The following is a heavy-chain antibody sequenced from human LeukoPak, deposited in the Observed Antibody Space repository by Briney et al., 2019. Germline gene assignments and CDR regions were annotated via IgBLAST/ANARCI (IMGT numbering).Heavy chain of an antibody. CDR2: FYYGGNT. Sequence: SETLSLTCTVSGASISSSTYYWGWIRQPPGKGLEWIGSFYYGGNTYYNLSLKSRVTISVDTSKNQFSLKLSSVTAADTAVYYCARLYYYYGLDVWGQGTTVTVSS. V-gene: IGHV4-39*01. J-gene: IGHJ6*02. CDR3: ARLYYYYGLDV. CDR1: GASISSSTYY.